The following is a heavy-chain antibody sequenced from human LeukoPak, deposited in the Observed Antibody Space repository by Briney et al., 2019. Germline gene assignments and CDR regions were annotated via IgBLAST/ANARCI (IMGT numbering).Heavy chain of an antibody. CDR2: IIPIFGTA. CDR3: ARAGGPDYDSSGYYYGY. V-gene: IGHV1-69*05. CDR1: GGTFSSYA. Sequence: ASVKVSCKASGGTFSSYAISWVRQAPGQGLEWMGGIIPIFGTANYAQKFQGRVTITTDESTSTAYMELSSLRSEDTAVYYRARAGGPDYDSSGYYYGYWGQGTLVTVSS. D-gene: IGHD3-22*01. J-gene: IGHJ4*02.